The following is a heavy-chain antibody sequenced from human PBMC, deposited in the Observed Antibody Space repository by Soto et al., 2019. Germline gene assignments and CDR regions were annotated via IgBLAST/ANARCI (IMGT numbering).Heavy chain of an antibody. CDR3: ARDRFRAAADPWDYYYYYGMDV. Sequence: SETLSLTCTVSGGSVSSGSYYWSWIRQPPGKGLEWIGYIYYSGSTNYNPSLKSRVTISVDTSKNQFSLKLSSVTAADTAVYYCARDRFRAAADPWDYYYYYGMDVWGQGTTVTVSS. V-gene: IGHV4-61*01. CDR1: GGSVSSGSYY. D-gene: IGHD6-13*01. J-gene: IGHJ6*02. CDR2: IYYSGST.